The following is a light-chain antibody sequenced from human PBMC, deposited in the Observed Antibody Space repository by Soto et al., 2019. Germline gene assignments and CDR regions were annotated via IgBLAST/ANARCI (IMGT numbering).Light chain of an antibody. Sequence: QSVLTQPPSASGTPGQRFTIACSGSRSNIGSNTVNWYQQLPGTAPKLLIYSNDQRPSGVPARFSGSKSGTSASLAISGLQSEDEADYYCAAWDDSLNGPVVFGGRTKLTVL. CDR3: AAWDDSLNGPVV. CDR2: SND. J-gene: IGLJ2*01. V-gene: IGLV1-44*01. CDR1: RSNIGSNT.